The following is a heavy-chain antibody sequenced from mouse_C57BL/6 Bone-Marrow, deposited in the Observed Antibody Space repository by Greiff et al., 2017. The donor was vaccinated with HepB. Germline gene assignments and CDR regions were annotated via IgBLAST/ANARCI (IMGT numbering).Heavy chain of an antibody. CDR1: GFTFSTSG. V-gene: IGHV5-6*01. CDR2: INTGGTYT. J-gene: IGHJ2*01. D-gene: IGHD2-14*01. CDR3: ARDRFDYYFDY. Sequence: DVHLVESGGDLVKPGGSLKLSCVASGFTFSTSGMSWVRQTPDKRLEWVATINTGGTYTYYLDGVKGRFTISKDTARSTLFLQMSSLKSEDTGIYYCARDRFDYYFDYWRQGTTLTVSS.